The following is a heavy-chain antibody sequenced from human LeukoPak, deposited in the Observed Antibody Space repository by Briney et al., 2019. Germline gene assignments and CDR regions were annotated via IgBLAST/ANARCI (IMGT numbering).Heavy chain of an antibody. D-gene: IGHD3-22*01. CDR1: GYTFSDYY. V-gene: IGHV1-18*04. CDR2: ISAYNGNT. CDR3: ARWGDYYDSSGYYY. Sequence: GASVKVSCKASGYTFSDYYIHWVRQAPGQGLEWMGWISAYNGNTNYAQKLQGRVTMTTDTSTSTAYMELRSLRSDDTAVYYCARWGDYYDSSGYYYWGQGTLVTVSS. J-gene: IGHJ4*02.